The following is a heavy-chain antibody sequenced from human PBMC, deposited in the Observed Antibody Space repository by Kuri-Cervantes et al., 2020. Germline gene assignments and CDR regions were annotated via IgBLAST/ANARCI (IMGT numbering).Heavy chain of an antibody. V-gene: IGHV3-33*01. CDR2: IWYDGSNK. J-gene: IGHJ4*02. CDR3: ARVRSPHVRAVAGTEMDY. CDR1: GFTFSSYG. D-gene: IGHD6-19*01. Sequence: GGSLRLSCGASGFTFSSYGMHWVRQAPGKGLEWVAVIWYDGSNKYYADSVKGRFTISRDNSKNTLYLQMNSLRAEDTAVYYCARVRSPHVRAVAGTEMDYWGQGTLVTVSS.